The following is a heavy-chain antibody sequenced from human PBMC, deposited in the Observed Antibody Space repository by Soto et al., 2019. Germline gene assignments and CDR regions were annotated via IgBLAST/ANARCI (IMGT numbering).Heavy chain of an antibody. CDR3: ARGGGIAGTTSSYYYYYMDV. CDR2: ISGSGGST. V-gene: IGHV3-23*01. J-gene: IGHJ6*03. CDR1: GFTFSSYA. D-gene: IGHD1-7*01. Sequence: PGGSLRLSCAASGFTFSSYAMSWVRQAPGKGLEWVSAISGSGGSTYYADSVKGRFTISRDNSRNSLYLQMNILRAEDTAVYFCARGGGIAGTTSSYYYYYMDVWGKGTTVTVSS.